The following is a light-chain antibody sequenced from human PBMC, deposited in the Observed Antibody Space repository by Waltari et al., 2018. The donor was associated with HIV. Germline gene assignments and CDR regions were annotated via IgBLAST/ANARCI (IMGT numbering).Light chain of an antibody. Sequence: SYALTQPPPVSVDPRQTARNTCGGNNIDTKSVHWYQQKPGQATVLVVYEDSDRPSGIPLLFSGSNSWKTATLTIVRVEAVDEADYFCQVWDSSSEHVVFGGGTKLTVL. CDR1: NIDTKS. V-gene: IGLV3-21*02. CDR2: EDS. CDR3: QVWDSSSEHVV. J-gene: IGLJ3*02.